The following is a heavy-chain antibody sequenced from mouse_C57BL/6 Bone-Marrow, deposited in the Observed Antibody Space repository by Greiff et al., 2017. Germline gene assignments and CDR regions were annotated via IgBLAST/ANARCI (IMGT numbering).Heavy chain of an antibody. J-gene: IGHJ3*01. CDR2: IWSGGST. Sequence: VQLQQSGPGLVQPSQCLSITCTASGFSLTSYGVHWVRQSPGQGLEWLGVIWSGGSTAYNAAFISRLGIIKDNSNSQVFFKTHSLQADDTAPYYWAGADSFWFDYWGQGTLVTVSA. CDR1: GFSLTSYG. CDR3: AGADSFWFDY. V-gene: IGHV2-2*01. D-gene: IGHD2-12*01.